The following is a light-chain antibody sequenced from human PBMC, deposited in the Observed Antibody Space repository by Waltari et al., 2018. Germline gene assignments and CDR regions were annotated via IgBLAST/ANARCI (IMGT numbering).Light chain of an antibody. V-gene: IGKV6-21*01. J-gene: IGKJ4*01. Sequence: EIVLPQSPDFPSVTPKENVTITCLASQSIGNSLHWYQPKPDQSPKLLINDASKSFSGVPSRFSGSGSGTDFTLTINSLEAEDAATYYCHQSSSLPLTFGGGTKVEIK. CDR3: HQSSSLPLT. CDR2: DAS. CDR1: QSIGNS.